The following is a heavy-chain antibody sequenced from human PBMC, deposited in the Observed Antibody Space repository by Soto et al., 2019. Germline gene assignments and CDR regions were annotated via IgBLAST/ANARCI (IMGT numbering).Heavy chain of an antibody. V-gene: IGHV4-31*03. J-gene: IGHJ3*02. D-gene: IGHD2-2*01. CDR1: GGSISSGGYY. Sequence: QVQLQESGPGLVKPSQTLSLTCTVSGGSISSGGYYWSWIRQHPGKGLEWIGYIYYSGSTYYNPSLKSRVTISVDTSKNQFSLKLSSVTAADTAVYYCARDIVVVPAAPDAFDIRGQGTMVTVSS. CDR3: ARDIVVVPAAPDAFDI. CDR2: IYYSGST.